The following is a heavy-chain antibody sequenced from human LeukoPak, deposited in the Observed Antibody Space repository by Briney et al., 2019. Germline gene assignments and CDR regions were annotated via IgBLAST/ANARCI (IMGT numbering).Heavy chain of an antibody. CDR3: AREGATREYTGDTWRYFFDF. CDR1: GYTFSIYS. CDR2: IDPHGGTT. Sequence: ASVKVSCKASGYTFSIYSFHWVRQAAGQGLEWVGTIDPHGGTTSFAQKFQGRVALTRDMSTNTVSMELRSLRYEDTAVYFCAREGATREYTGDTWRYFFDFWGQGTLVTVSS. D-gene: IGHD4-17*01. V-gene: IGHV1-46*01. J-gene: IGHJ4*02.